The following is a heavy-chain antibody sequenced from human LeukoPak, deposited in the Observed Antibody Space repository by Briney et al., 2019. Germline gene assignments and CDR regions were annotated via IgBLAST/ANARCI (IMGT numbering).Heavy chain of an antibody. CDR1: GFTFSNYV. CDR2: ISDSGVNT. Sequence: PGGSLRLSCVASGFTFSNYVMSWVRQAPGKGLEWVSTISDSGVNTHYADSVKGRFTISRDNAKNSLYLQMNSLRAEDTAVYYCASAGYSSSWYSYSPNSDYWGQGTLVTVSS. D-gene: IGHD6-13*01. V-gene: IGHV3-23*01. CDR3: ASAGYSSSWYSYSPNSDY. J-gene: IGHJ4*02.